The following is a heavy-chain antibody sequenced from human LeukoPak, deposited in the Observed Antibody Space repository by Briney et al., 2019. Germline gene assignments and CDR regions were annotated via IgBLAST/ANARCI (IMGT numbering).Heavy chain of an antibody. J-gene: IGHJ5*02. V-gene: IGHV1-2*02. D-gene: IGHD2-15*01. CDR3: ARDFCGGSCYWFDP. Sequence: ASVKVSCKASGYTFTGYYMHWVRQAPGQGLEWMGWINPNSGGTNYAQKFQGRVTMTRDTSISTAYMELGRLRSDDTAVYYCARDFCGGSCYWFDPWGQGPLVTVSS. CDR1: GYTFTGYY. CDR2: INPNSGGT.